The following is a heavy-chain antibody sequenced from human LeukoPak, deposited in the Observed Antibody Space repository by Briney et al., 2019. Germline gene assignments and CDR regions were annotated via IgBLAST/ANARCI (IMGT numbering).Heavy chain of an antibody. J-gene: IGHJ4*02. V-gene: IGHV5-51*01. CDR3: ARRVPRSGSYYYDY. D-gene: IGHD3-10*01. CDR2: IYPGDSDT. Sequence: GESLKISCKGSGYSFTINWIGWVRQMPGKGLEWMGIIYPGDSDTRYSPSFQGQVTISADKSINTAYLQWSSLKAPDTAMYYCARRVPRSGSYYYDYWGQGTLVTVSS. CDR1: GYSFTINW.